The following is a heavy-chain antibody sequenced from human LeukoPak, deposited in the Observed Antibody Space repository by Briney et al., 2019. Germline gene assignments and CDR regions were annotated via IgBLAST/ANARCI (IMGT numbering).Heavy chain of an antibody. D-gene: IGHD3-10*01. CDR2: IYSSGIT. J-gene: IGHJ5*02. V-gene: IGHV4-4*09. CDR1: GASISGYY. CDR3: ARRNGSGSLNWFDP. Sequence: SETLSLTCTVSGASISGYYWSWIRQPPGKGLQWIAYIYSSGITTYNPSLKSRVTMSVDTSNNQFSLKISSVTAADTAVYYCARRNGSGSLNWFDPWGQGTLVTVSS.